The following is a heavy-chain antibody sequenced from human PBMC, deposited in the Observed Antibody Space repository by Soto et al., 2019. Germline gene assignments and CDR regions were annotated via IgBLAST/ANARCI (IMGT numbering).Heavy chain of an antibody. CDR3: AIDQGLYVHTGMVIDYYGMDV. CDR2: VIPNFETT. Sequence: QVQLVQSGAEVKKPGSSVKVSCNTSGGTFNSFAISWVRQAPGQGLEWMGGVIPNFETTYYAQKFQCRLKIAADESTATVDMELISLRSEDTAVYYCAIDQGLYVHTGMVIDYYGMDVWGQGPTVTVSS. V-gene: IGHV1-69*01. D-gene: IGHD5-18*01. J-gene: IGHJ6*01. CDR1: GGTFNSFA.